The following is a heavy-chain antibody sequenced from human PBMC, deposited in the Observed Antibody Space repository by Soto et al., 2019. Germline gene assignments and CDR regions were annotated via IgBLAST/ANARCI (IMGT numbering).Heavy chain of an antibody. J-gene: IGHJ4*02. CDR2: VYYTGST. D-gene: IGHD3-10*01. V-gene: IGHV4-30-4*01. CDR1: GGSISSGNYY. CDR3: ARGLLSEDSYSGGWYFFDY. Sequence: SETLSLTCSVSGGSISSGNYYWSWIRQPPGKGLEWIAYVYYTGSTYYNPSLKSRVTISVATPKNQFSLELASVTAADTAVYYCARGLLSEDSYSGGWYFFDYWGQGTLVTVSS.